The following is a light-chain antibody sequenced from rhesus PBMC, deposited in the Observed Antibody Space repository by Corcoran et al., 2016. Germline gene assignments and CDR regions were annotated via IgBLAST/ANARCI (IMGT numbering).Light chain of an antibody. CDR1: ENVNNS. CDR3: QDGYGTPH. Sequence: DIQMTQSPSSLSASVGDRVTITCRASENVNNSLNWYQQKPGKAPKLLIYKASTLQREVPSRFSGSGSGTDYTFTISSLQPEDVATYYCQDGYGTPHFGHGTKLDIK. CDR2: KAS. J-gene: IGKJ3*01. V-gene: IGKV1-74*01.